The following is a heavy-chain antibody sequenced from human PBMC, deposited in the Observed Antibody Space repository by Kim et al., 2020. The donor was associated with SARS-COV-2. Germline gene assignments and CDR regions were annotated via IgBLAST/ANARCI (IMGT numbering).Heavy chain of an antibody. V-gene: IGHV3-15*01. Sequence: TDYAAPVKGRVTISRDDSKNTLYLQMNSLKTEDTAVYYCTTVGIYDTVDYWGQGTLVTVSS. J-gene: IGHJ4*02. CDR2: T. D-gene: IGHD3-9*01. CDR3: TTVGIYDTVDY.